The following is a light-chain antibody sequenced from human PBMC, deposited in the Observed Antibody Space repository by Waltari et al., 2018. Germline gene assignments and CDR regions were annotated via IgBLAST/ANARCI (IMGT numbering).Light chain of an antibody. CDR3: QHYVRLPVT. Sequence: EIVLTQSPGTVSLSQGERVTFSCSASQSVSRALAWYQQKPGQAPRLLIYGASSRATGIPDRFSGSGSGTDFSLTISRLEPEDFAVYYCQHYVRLPVTFGQGTKVEIK. J-gene: IGKJ1*01. CDR2: GAS. CDR1: QSVSRA. V-gene: IGKV3-20*01.